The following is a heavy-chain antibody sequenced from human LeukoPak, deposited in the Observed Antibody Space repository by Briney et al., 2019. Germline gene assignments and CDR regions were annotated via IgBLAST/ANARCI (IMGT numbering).Heavy chain of an antibody. CDR3: ARRVTMSAPTTPDSWLHP. CDR1: GGSINDYY. CDR2: IHYSGIT. V-gene: IGHV4-59*08. Sequence: SETLSLTCTVSGGSINDYYWNWIRQPPGKRLEWIGHIHYSGITNYNPSLNSRVTISVDTSKGQFPLKLSSVTAADTAVYYCARRVTMSAPTTPDSWLHPWGQGTLVTVSS. D-gene: IGHD3-3*01. J-gene: IGHJ5*02.